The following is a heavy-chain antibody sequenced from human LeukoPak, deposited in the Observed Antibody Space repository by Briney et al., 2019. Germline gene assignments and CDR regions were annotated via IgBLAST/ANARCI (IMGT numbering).Heavy chain of an antibody. CDR2: ISSSSSYI. CDR1: GFTFSSYS. CDR3: ASDRVFYGLDV. V-gene: IGHV3-21*01. Sequence: GGSLRLSCAASGFTFSSYSMNWVRQAPGKGLEWVSSISSSSSYIYYADSVKGRFTISRDNARNTLYLQMNSLRPEDTAIYYCASDRVFYGLDVWGQGTTVTVSS. J-gene: IGHJ6*02.